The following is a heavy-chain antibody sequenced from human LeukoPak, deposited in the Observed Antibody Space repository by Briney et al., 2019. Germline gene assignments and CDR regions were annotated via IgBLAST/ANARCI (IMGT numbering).Heavy chain of an antibody. D-gene: IGHD4-23*01. CDR2: IYYSGST. V-gene: IGHV4-39*01. J-gene: IGHJ4*02. CDR3: ARHEGIGDYGGLDY. Sequence: SETLSLTCTVSGGSISSSSYSWGLIRQPPGKGLEWIGSIYYSGSTYYNPSLKSRVTISVDSSKNQFSLKLSSVTAADTAVYYCARHEGIGDYGGLDYWGQGTLVTVSS. CDR1: GGSISSSSYS.